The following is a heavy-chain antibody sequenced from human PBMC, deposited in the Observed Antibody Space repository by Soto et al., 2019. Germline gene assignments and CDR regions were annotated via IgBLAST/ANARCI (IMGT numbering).Heavy chain of an antibody. J-gene: IGHJ4*02. CDR2: IIPILGIA. CDR1: GGTFSSYT. D-gene: IGHD5-12*01. V-gene: IGHV1-69*02. Sequence: QVQLVQSGAEVKKPGSSVKVSCKASGGTFSSYTISWVRQAPGQGLEWMGRIIPILGIANYAQKFQGRVTITADKSTSTAYMELSSLRSEDTAVYYCARGGRRGYSGYTDYWGQGTLVTVSS. CDR3: ARGGRRGYSGYTDY.